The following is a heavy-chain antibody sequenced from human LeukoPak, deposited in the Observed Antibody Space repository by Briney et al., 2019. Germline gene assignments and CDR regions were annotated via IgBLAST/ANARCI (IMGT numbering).Heavy chain of an antibody. CDR1: GGSISSYY. V-gene: IGHV4-4*07. CDR3: AREPLLRYYFDY. Sequence: TSSETLSLTCTVSGGSISSYYWSWIRQSAGKGLEWIGRIYISGSTNYNPSLKSRVTMSVDTSKNQFSLNLISVTAADTAVYYCAREPLLRYYFDYWGQGTLVTVSS. CDR2: IYISGST. J-gene: IGHJ4*02.